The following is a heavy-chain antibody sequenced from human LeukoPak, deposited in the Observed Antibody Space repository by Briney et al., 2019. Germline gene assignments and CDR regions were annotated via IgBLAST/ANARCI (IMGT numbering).Heavy chain of an antibody. CDR1: GDPVTRGSYY. D-gene: IGHD6-19*01. J-gene: IGHJ5*02. CDR2: VYHTGST. V-gene: IGHV4-61*01. CDR3: ARGFASGWYSRYDP. Sequence: SETLSLTCSVSGDPVTRGSYYWSWIRQPSGKELEWIGYVYHTGSTNYNPSLKSRVTISVDTSKNEFSLKMTSVTAADTAVYYCARGFASGWYSRYDPWGQGILVTVSS.